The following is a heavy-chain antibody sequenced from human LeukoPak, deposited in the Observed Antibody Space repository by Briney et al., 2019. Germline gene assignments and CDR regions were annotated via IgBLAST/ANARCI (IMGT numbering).Heavy chain of an antibody. Sequence: RASVKVSCKASGYTFTSYGISWVRQAPGQGLEWMGWISAYNGNTNYAQKLQGRVTMTTDTSTSTAYMELRSLRSDDTAVYYCARASGGSYYIVLSKHTPLDYRGQGTLVTVSS. CDR1: GYTFTSYG. D-gene: IGHD1-26*01. J-gene: IGHJ4*02. CDR2: ISAYNGNT. V-gene: IGHV1-18*01. CDR3: ARASGGSYYIVLSKHTPLDY.